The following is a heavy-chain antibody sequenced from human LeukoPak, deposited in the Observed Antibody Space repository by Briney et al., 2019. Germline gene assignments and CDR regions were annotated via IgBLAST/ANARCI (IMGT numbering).Heavy chain of an antibody. V-gene: IGHV3-30*02. CDR3: AKDPGTATRGFHMDV. Sequence: GGSLRLSCAVSGFTFSNYDMHWVRQSPGKGLEWLSHIWSDGKIEQYAASVEGRNTISRDNSKNTVYLQMNSLRGEDTAVYYRAKDPGTATRGFHMDVWGKGARVTVSS. D-gene: IGHD6-13*01. CDR2: IWSDGKIE. J-gene: IGHJ6*03. CDR1: GFTFSNYD.